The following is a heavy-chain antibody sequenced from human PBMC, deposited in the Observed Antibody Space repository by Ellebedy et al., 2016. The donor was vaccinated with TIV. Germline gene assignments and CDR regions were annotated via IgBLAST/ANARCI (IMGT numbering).Heavy chain of an antibody. CDR3: ARETDFWSDSSYFDS. CDR1: GDSINSGDYY. J-gene: IGHJ4*02. CDR2: IYYTGTT. Sequence: SETLSLXCTVSGDSINSGDYYWSWIRQPPGEGLEWIGYIYYTGTTYYNPSLKGRITISVDTSKNHFSLRLRSVTAADTALYFCARETDFWSDSSYFDSWGQGILVAVSS. V-gene: IGHV4-30-4*01. D-gene: IGHD3-3*01.